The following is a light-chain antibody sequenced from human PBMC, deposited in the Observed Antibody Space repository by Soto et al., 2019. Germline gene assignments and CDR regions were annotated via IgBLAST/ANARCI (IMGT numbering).Light chain of an antibody. CDR1: QSISSY. J-gene: IGKJ2*01. CDR2: AAS. Sequence: DIPMTQSPSSLSASVGDRVTSTCRASQSISSYLNWYQQKPGKAPKLLIYAASSLQSGVPSRFSGSGSGTDFTLTISSLQREDFATYYCQQSYSTPRYTFGQGTKLQI. CDR3: QQSYSTPRYT. V-gene: IGKV1-39*01.